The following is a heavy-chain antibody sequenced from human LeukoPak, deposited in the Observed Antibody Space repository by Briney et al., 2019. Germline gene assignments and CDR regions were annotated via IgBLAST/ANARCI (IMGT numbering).Heavy chain of an antibody. CDR1: GYSISSGYY. J-gene: IGHJ3*02. Sequence: SETLSLXCAVSGYSISSGYYWGWIRQPPGKGLEWIGSIYHSGSTYYNPSLKSRVTISVDTSKNQFSLKLSSVTAADTAVYYCASPYYYDSSGYGDAFDIWGQGTMVTVSS. D-gene: IGHD3-22*01. CDR2: IYHSGST. CDR3: ASPYYYDSSGYGDAFDI. V-gene: IGHV4-38-2*01.